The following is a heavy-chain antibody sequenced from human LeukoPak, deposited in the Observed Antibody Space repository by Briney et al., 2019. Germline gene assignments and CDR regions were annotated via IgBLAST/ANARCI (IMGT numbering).Heavy chain of an antibody. CDR3: AKGNWRYFDY. J-gene: IGHJ4*02. CDR1: GFTFRNYD. V-gene: IGHV3-23*01. CDR2: ISGSGGST. Sequence: GGSLRLSCAVSGFTFRNYDMNWVRQAPGKGVEWVSAISGSGGSTYYADSVKGRFTISRDNSKNTLYLQMNSLGADDTAVYYCAKGNWRYFDYWGQGTLVTVSS. D-gene: IGHD1-1*01.